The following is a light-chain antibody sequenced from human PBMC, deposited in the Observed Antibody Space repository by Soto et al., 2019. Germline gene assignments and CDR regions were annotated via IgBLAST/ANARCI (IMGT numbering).Light chain of an antibody. CDR1: GSNIGNNY. J-gene: IGLJ1*01. CDR2: DNN. Sequence: QSVLTQPPSVSAAPGQKVTISCSGTGSNIGNNYVSWYQQLPGTAPKLLIYDNNKRPSGIPDRFSGSKSGTSATLGITGLQTGDEADYYCGTWDNSLSAYLFGTGTKVTVL. V-gene: IGLV1-51*01. CDR3: GTWDNSLSAYL.